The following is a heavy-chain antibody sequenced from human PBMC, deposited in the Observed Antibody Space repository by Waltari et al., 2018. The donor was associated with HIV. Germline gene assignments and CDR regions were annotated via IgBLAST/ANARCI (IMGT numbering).Heavy chain of an antibody. J-gene: IGHJ1*01. CDR2: IYTSGST. V-gene: IGHV4-61*02. CDR3: ARDWEYFQH. Sequence: QVQLQESGPVLVKPSQTLSLTCTVSGASLISGSYYWSWIRQPAGKGLEWIGRIYTSGSTNYNPSLKSRVTISVDTSKNQFSLKLSSVTAADTAVYYCARDWEYFQHWGQGTLVTVSS. CDR1: GASLISGSYY. D-gene: IGHD1-26*01.